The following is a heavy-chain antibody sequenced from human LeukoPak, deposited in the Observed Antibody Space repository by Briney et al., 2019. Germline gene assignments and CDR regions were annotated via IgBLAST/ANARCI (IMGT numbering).Heavy chain of an antibody. CDR1: GFTFSSYA. CDR3: AKDSAKKYDDY. CDR2: ISGRDGST. J-gene: IGHJ4*02. Sequence: GGSLRLSCAASGFTFSSYAMSWARQAPGEGLEWDSCISGRDGSTNYADCVKGRFTISRENSKNTLHLQMNSLRAEDTAVYYCAKDSAKKYDDYWGQGTLVTVSS. D-gene: IGHD2/OR15-2a*01. V-gene: IGHV3-23*01.